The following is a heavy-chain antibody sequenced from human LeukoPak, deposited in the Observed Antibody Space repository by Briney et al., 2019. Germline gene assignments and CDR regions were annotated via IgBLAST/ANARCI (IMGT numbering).Heavy chain of an antibody. Sequence: GGSLRLSCAASGFTFSSYWMSWVRQAPGKGLEWVANIKQDGSEKYYVDSVKGRFTISRDNAKNSLYLQMNSLRAEDTAVYYCARVGWYYYDSGGFEPDYWGQGTLVTVSS. J-gene: IGHJ4*02. V-gene: IGHV3-7*01. CDR1: GFTFSSYW. D-gene: IGHD3-22*01. CDR3: ARVGWYYYDSGGFEPDY. CDR2: IKQDGSEK.